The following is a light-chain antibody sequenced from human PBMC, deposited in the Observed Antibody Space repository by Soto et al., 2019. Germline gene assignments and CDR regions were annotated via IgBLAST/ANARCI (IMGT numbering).Light chain of an antibody. CDR2: VTSDGSH. Sequence: VLTQSPSASASLGASVKLTCTLSSGHSTYDIAWHQHQPQKGPRYLMKVTSDGSHNKGDGIPDRFSGSSSGAERYLTISSLQSEDEADYYCQTWGTGIRVFGGGTKLTVL. CDR3: QTWGTGIRV. J-gene: IGLJ3*02. CDR1: SGHSTYD. V-gene: IGLV4-69*01.